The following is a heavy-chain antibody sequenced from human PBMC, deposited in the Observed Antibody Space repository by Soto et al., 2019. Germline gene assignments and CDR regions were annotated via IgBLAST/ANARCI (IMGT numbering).Heavy chain of an antibody. CDR3: ARVWTTVTTYDAFDI. Sequence: QVQLVESGGGVVHPGRSLRLSCAASGFTFSPYVVHWVRQAPGKGLEWVAVISYDGNTEYYADSVKSRFTIARDNSKSTLYLQMNSLRVDDTALYYCARVWTTVTTYDAFDIWGQGTMVTVSS. CDR1: GFTFSPYV. J-gene: IGHJ3*02. CDR2: ISYDGNTE. V-gene: IGHV3-30-3*01. D-gene: IGHD4-17*01.